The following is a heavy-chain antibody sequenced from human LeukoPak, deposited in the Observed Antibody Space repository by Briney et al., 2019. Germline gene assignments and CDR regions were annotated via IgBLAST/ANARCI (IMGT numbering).Heavy chain of an antibody. CDR1: GGTFSSYA. CDR2: IIPIFGTA. V-gene: IGHV1-69*13. J-gene: IGHJ5*02. CDR3: AREVECGSYQRCVNNWFDP. D-gene: IGHD1-26*01. Sequence: SVEVSCKASGGTFSSYAISWVRQAPGQGLEWMGGIIPIFGTANYAQKFQGRVTITADESTSTAFMELSSLRSEDTAVYYCAREVECGSYQRCVNNWFDPWGQGTLVIVSS.